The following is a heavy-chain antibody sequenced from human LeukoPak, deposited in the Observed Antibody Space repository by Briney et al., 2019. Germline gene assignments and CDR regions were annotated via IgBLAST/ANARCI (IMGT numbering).Heavy chain of an antibody. CDR1: GFTVSSNY. CDR2: LYRAGDT. J-gene: IGHJ5*02. V-gene: IGHV3-66*01. CDR3: ARDAYDNTESVRWFDP. D-gene: IGHD3-9*01. Sequence: PGGSLRLSCAAFGFTVSSNYMSWVRQPPGKGLEWVAVLYRAGDTYYADSAKGRFTISRDDSKNTLYLQMNTVRVEDTAVYYCARDAYDNTESVRWFDPWGQGTLVTVSS.